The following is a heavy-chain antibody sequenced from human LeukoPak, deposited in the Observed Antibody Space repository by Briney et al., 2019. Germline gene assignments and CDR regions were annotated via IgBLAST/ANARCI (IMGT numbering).Heavy chain of an antibody. J-gene: IGHJ4*02. Sequence: PGGSLRLSCAASGFTFSRYAMSWVRQAPGKGLEWVASISGSGGDTHYADSVKGRFTISRDISKNTLYVQMNSLRAEDTAVYYCVKDPGGNSWDFAYWGQGSLVTVSS. CDR2: ISGSGGDT. CDR1: GFTFSRYA. CDR3: VKDPGGNSWDFAY. V-gene: IGHV3-23*01. D-gene: IGHD5-18*01.